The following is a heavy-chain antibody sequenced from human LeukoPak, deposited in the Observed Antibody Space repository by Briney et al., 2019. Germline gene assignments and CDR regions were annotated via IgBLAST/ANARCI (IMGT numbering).Heavy chain of an antibody. Sequence: PGGSLRLSCAASGFIFSNDAMHWVRQAPGKGLEWVANIKQDGSEKYYVDSVKGRFTISRDNAKNSLSLQMNGLRVEDTAVYYCARAGSFWHYVYWGQGTLVTVSS. V-gene: IGHV3-7*01. J-gene: IGHJ4*02. CDR2: IKQDGSEK. CDR3: ARAGSFWHYVY. D-gene: IGHD1-7*01. CDR1: GFIFSNDA.